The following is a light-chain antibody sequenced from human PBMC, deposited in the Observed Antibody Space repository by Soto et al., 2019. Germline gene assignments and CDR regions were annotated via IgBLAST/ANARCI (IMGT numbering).Light chain of an antibody. J-gene: IGLJ2*01. CDR2: GNN. CDR1: SSSVGAGYD. Sequence: QSVLTQPPSVSGAPGQRVTISCTWSSSSVGAGYDVHWYQQLPGTAPKLLIYGNNNRPSGVPDRFSGSKSGTSASLAITGLQAEDEADYYCQSYDSSLSGVVFGGGTKLTVL. CDR3: QSYDSSLSGVV. V-gene: IGLV1-40*01.